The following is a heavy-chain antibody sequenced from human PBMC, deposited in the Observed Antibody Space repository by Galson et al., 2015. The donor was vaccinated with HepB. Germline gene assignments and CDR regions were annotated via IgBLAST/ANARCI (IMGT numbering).Heavy chain of an antibody. D-gene: IGHD3-3*02. CDR2: ISYDGSNK. Sequence: SLRLSCAASGFTFSSYAMHWVRQAPGKGLEWVAVISYDGSNKYYADSVKGRFTISRDNSKNTLYLQMNSLRAEDTAVYYCARDPFLEWRSDAFDIWGQGTMVTVSS. CDR3: ARDPFLEWRSDAFDI. CDR1: GFTFSSYA. V-gene: IGHV3-30-3*01. J-gene: IGHJ3*02.